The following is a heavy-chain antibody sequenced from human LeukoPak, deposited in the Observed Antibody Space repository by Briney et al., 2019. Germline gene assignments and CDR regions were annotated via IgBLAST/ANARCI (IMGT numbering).Heavy chain of an antibody. D-gene: IGHD6-13*01. J-gene: IGHJ4*02. CDR3: ARQRLYSSSWWSFDY. V-gene: IGHV5-51*01. CDR1: GYSFTSYW. CDR2: IYPGDSDT. Sequence: GEFLKISCKGSGYSFTSYWIGWVRQMPGKGLEWVGIIYPGDSDTRYSPSFQGQVTISADKSISTAYLQWSSLKASDTAMYYCARQRLYSSSWWSFDYWGQGTLVTVSS.